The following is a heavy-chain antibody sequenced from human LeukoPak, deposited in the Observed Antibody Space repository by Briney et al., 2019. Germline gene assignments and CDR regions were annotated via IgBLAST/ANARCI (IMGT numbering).Heavy chain of an antibody. Sequence: GGSLRLSCAASGFTFSDYGMVWVRQAPGKGLEWMAFIRFDGSNKYYADSVKDRFTISRDNSKNTLYLQMNSLRDEDTAVYYCARDLGQYYDTSDNWFDPWGQGTLVTVSS. J-gene: IGHJ5*02. CDR3: ARDLGQYYDTSDNWFDP. V-gene: IGHV3-30*02. D-gene: IGHD3-22*01. CDR1: GFTFSDYG. CDR2: IRFDGSNK.